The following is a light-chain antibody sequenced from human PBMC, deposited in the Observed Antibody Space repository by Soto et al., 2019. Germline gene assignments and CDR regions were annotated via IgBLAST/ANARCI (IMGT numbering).Light chain of an antibody. J-gene: IGLJ1*01. V-gene: IGLV2-23*01. CDR3: CSYAGSSTVYV. CDR2: EGN. CDR1: SSDVGSYNL. Sequence: QSALTQPASVSGSPGQSITISCTGTSSDVGSYNLVSWYQQRPGQAPKLIIYEGNNRPSGVSNRFSASKSANTASLTISGLQAKDEADYYCCSYAGSSTVYVFGTGTMLTGL.